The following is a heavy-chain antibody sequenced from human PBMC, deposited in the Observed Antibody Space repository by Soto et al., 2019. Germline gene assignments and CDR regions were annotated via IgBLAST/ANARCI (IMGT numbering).Heavy chain of an antibody. J-gene: IGHJ4*02. Sequence: GASVKVSCKVSGYTLTELSMHWVRQAPGKGLEWMGGFDPEDGETIYAQKFQGRVTMTEDTSTDTAYMELSSLRSEDTAVYYCATDLRSSGWYLPRDYWGQGTLVTVSS. V-gene: IGHV1-24*01. CDR3: ATDLRSSGWYLPRDY. D-gene: IGHD6-19*01. CDR1: GYTLTELS. CDR2: FDPEDGET.